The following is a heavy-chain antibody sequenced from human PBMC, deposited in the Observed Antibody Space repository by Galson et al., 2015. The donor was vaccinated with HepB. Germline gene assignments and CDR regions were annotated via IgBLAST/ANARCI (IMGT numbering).Heavy chain of an antibody. Sequence: CAISGDSVSSNSAAWNRIRQSPSRGLEWLGRTYYRSKWYNDYAVSVKSRITINPDTSKNQFSLKLSSVTAADTAVYYCASCTHSSGFWDFDLWGRGTLVTVSS. J-gene: IGHJ2*01. V-gene: IGHV6-1*01. CDR1: GDSVSSNSAA. D-gene: IGHD6-19*01. CDR3: ASCTHSSGFWDFDL. CDR2: TYYRSKWYN.